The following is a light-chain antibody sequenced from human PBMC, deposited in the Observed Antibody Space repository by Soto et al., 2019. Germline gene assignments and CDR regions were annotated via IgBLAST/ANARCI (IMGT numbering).Light chain of an antibody. CDR3: HQYYSIPRT. J-gene: IGKJ1*01. Sequence: DIVLTQSPDSLAVSLGERATINCKYSQSVLHSPTNNNYLAWYQKKPGQPPKLLIYWASTRESGVPDRFSGSVSGTDFTLTSNSLQAEDAAVYYCHQYYSIPRTFGQGTKVEIK. V-gene: IGKV4-1*01. CDR2: WAS. CDR1: QSVLHSPTNNNY.